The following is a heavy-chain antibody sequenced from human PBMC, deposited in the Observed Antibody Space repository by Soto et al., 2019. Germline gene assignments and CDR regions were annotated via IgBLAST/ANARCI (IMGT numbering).Heavy chain of an antibody. CDR2: ISGSGGST. CDR1: GFIFSSYA. CDR3: AKEKSSPCCCNWFDP. D-gene: IGHD2-2*01. V-gene: IGHV3-23*01. J-gene: IGHJ5*02. Sequence: ELQLLESGGGLVQPGGSLRLSCAASGFIFSSYAMSWVRQAPGKGLEWVSAISGSGGSTYYADSVKGRFTISRDNSKTPLYLQMHSLRAEDTAVYYCAKEKSSPCCCNWFDPWGQGTLVTVSS.